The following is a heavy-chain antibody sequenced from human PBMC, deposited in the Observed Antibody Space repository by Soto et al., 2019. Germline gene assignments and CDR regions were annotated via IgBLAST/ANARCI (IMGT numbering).Heavy chain of an antibody. D-gene: IGHD6-13*01. J-gene: IGHJ6*02. V-gene: IGHV4-30-2*01. CDR1: GGSISSGGYS. Sequence: SETLSLTCAVSGGSISSGGYSWSWIRQPPGKGLEWIGYMYHSRSTYYNPSLKSRVTISIDRSKNQFSLKLSSVTAADTAVYYCARMGIAAAKYYYYGMDVWGQGTTVTV. CDR2: MYHSRST. CDR3: ARMGIAAAKYYYYGMDV.